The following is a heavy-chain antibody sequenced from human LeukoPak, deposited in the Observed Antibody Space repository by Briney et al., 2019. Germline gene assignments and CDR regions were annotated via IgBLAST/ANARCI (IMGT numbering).Heavy chain of an antibody. CDR2: IYYSGST. D-gene: IGHD1-14*01. CDR1: GGSISSYY. CDR3: ARDQTGAVGMDV. J-gene: IGHJ6*04. V-gene: IGHV4-59*12. Sequence: SETLSLTCTVSGGSISSYYWSWVRQPPGKGLEWIGYIYYSGSTNYNPSLKSRVTISVDTSKNQFSLKLSSVTAADTAVYYCARDQTGAVGMDVWGKGITVTVSS.